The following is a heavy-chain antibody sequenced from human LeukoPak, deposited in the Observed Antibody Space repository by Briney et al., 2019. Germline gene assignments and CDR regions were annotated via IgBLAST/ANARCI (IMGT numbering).Heavy chain of an antibody. Sequence: SETLSLTCTVSGGSISSYYWSWIRQHPGKGLEWIGYIYYSGSTYYNPSLKSRVTISVDTSKNQFSLKLSSVTAADTAVYYCARVSADDYGDYQDSVVDYWGQGTLVTVSS. V-gene: IGHV4-59*06. CDR3: ARVSADDYGDYQDSVVDY. D-gene: IGHD4-17*01. CDR1: GGSISSYY. CDR2: IYYSGST. J-gene: IGHJ4*02.